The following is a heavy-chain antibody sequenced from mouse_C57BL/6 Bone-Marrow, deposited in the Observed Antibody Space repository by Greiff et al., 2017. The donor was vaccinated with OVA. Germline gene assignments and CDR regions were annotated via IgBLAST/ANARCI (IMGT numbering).Heavy chain of an antibody. CDR2: IDPSDSYT. Sequence: QVQLQQPGAELVRPGTSVKLSCKASGYTFTSYWMHWVKQRPGQGLEWIGVIDPSDSYTNYNQKFKGKATLTVDTSSSTAYMQLSSLTSEDSAVDYCAAGAYWGQGTLVTVSA. CDR1: GYTFTSYW. CDR3: AAGAY. J-gene: IGHJ3*01. V-gene: IGHV1-59*01.